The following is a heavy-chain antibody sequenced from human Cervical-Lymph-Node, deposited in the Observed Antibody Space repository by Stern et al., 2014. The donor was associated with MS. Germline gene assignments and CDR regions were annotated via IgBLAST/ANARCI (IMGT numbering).Heavy chain of an antibody. CDR1: GFSLSTSGMC. CDR2: LAWDDDK. V-gene: IGHV2-70*11. Sequence: SGPALVKPTQTLTLTCTFSGFSLSTSGMCVSWIRQAPGKALEWLARLAWDDDKNYSTSLKTRLSIAKANSKNQVVLTLTNMDPMDTATYYCARTLRGYSHGYYYHGLDVWGQGTTVTVSS. D-gene: IGHD5-18*01. CDR3: ARTLRGYSHGYYYHGLDV. J-gene: IGHJ6*02.